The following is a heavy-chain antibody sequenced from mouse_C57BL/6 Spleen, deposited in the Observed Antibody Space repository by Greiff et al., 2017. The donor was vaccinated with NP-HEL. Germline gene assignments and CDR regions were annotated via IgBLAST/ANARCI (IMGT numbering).Heavy chain of an antibody. Sequence: VQLKESGGDLVKPGGSLKLSCAASGFTFSSYGMSWVRQTPDKRLEWVATISSGGSYTYYPDSVKGRFTISRDNAKNTLYLQMSSLKSEDTAMYYCARLGITTVVATGFDVWGTGTTVTVSS. J-gene: IGHJ1*03. D-gene: IGHD1-1*01. V-gene: IGHV5-6*01. CDR1: GFTFSSYG. CDR2: ISSGGSYT. CDR3: ARLGITTVVATGFDV.